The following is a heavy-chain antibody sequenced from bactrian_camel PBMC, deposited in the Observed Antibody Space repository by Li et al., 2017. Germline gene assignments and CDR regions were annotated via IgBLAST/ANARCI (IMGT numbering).Heavy chain of an antibody. CDR2: LSSGSGSS. D-gene: IGHD3*01. J-gene: IGHJ6*01. CDR3: AAGLPGVDCGLNPRCYNA. CDR1: GFTFPTYG. V-gene: IGHV3S40*01. Sequence: VQLVESGGGLVQPGESLTLSCSASGFTFPTYGMAWVRQAPGKGLEWVAALSSGSGSSYYRDSVKGRFTISQDNAKNTVYLQMNSLKPEDTAMYYCAAGLPGVDCGLNPRCYNAWGQGTQVTVS.